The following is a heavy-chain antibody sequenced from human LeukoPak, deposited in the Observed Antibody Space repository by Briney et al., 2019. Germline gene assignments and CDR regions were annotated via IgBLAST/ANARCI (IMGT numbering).Heavy chain of an antibody. J-gene: IGHJ4*02. CDR3: AKDLLAVAGIFDY. CDR1: GFTFSRFG. V-gene: IGHV3-30*18. D-gene: IGHD6-19*01. Sequence: PGGSLRLSCAASGFTFSRFGMHWVRQAPGKGLEWVAVISFDGTNKYYADSVKGRFTISRDNSKNTLYLQMNSLRAEDTAVYYCAKDLLAVAGIFDYWGQGTLVTVSS. CDR2: ISFDGTNK.